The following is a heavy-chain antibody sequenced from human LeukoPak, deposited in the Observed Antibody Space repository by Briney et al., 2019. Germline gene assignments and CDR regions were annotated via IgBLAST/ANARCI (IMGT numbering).Heavy chain of an antibody. CDR3: ARVGYSYGYYYYYGMDV. Sequence: QPGGSLRLSCAASGFTFRRYEMHWVRRAPGRGREWVSYIRSSGSTIYYADAVKGRFTYSRDNAKNSLYLQMNSLRAEDTAVYYCARVGYSYGYYYYYGMDVWGKGTTVTVSS. J-gene: IGHJ6*04. D-gene: IGHD5-18*01. V-gene: IGHV3-48*03. CDR2: IRSSGSTI. CDR1: GFTFRRYE.